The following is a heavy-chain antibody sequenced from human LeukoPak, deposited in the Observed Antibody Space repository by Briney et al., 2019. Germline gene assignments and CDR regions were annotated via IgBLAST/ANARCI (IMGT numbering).Heavy chain of an antibody. CDR3: ARARSYRGYYYDSGGYCSGVFPTFFAY. Sequence: GGSLRLSCAASGFTFSSNWMSWVRQAPGKGLEWVGNIKHNGSEKNYVDSVKGRFTTSRDNAKNSLYLQMNSLRAKDTAVYYCARARSYRGYYYDSGGYCSGVFPTFFAYWGQGTLVTVSS. J-gene: IGHJ4*02. V-gene: IGHV3-7*01. CDR2: IKHNGSEK. D-gene: IGHD3-22*01. CDR1: GFTFSSNW.